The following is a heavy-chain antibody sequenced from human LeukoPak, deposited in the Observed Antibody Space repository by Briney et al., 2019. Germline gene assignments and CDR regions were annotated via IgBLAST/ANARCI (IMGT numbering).Heavy chain of an antibody. CDR2: ISSSSSNI. D-gene: IGHD2-2*01. V-gene: IGHV3-21*01. CDR3: ARACARTNCYTED. Sequence: GGSLRLYCAASGFTFSDYSMNWVRQAPGKGLEWVSSISSSSSNIYYADSVKGRFTISRDNAKDSLYLEMNSLRAEDTAVYYCARACARTNCYTEDWGQGTLVTVSS. CDR1: GFTFSDYS. J-gene: IGHJ4*02.